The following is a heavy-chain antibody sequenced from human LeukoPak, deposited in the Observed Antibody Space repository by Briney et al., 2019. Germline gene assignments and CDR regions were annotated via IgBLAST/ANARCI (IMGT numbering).Heavy chain of an antibody. J-gene: IGHJ3*02. CDR1: GFTFSSYA. V-gene: IGHV3-30*04. CDR3: ARDGREGTNAFDI. Sequence: GGSLRLSCAASGFTFSSYAMHWVRQAPGKGLEWVAVISYDRSNKYYADSVKGRFTISRDNSKNTLYLQMNSLRAEDTAVYYCARDGREGTNAFDIWGQGTMVTVSS. CDR2: ISYDRSNK. D-gene: IGHD1-26*01.